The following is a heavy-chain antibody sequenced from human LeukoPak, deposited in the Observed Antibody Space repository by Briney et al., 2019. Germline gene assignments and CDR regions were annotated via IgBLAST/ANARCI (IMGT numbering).Heavy chain of an antibody. CDR1: GFTFGDYA. CDR3: AKAYYYDSSGYYYLDY. Sequence: GGSLRLSCAASGFTFGDYAMHWVRQAPGKGLEWVSGISWNSGSIGYADSVKGRFTISRDNAKNSLYLQMNSLRAEDMALYYCAKAYYYDSSGYYYLDYWGQGTLVTVSS. V-gene: IGHV3-9*03. D-gene: IGHD3-22*01. J-gene: IGHJ4*02. CDR2: ISWNSGSI.